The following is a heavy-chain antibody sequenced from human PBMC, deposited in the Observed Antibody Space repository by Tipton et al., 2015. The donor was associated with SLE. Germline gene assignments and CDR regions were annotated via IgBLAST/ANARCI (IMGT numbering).Heavy chain of an antibody. Sequence: TLSLTCTVSGGSISSGSYYWSWIRQPAGKGLEWIGHIYTSGSTNYNPSLKSRVTISVDTSKNQFSLKLSSVTAADTAVYYCARDSYYYDSSGYPNDAFDIWGQGTMVTVSS. CDR2: IYTSGST. D-gene: IGHD3-22*01. CDR1: GGSISSGSYY. V-gene: IGHV4-61*09. CDR3: ARDSYYYDSSGYPNDAFDI. J-gene: IGHJ3*02.